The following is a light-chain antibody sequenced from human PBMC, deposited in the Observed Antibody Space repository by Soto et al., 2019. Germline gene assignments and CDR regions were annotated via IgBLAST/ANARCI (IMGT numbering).Light chain of an antibody. Sequence: QSVLKQAPSASGTPGQRVTSSCSGSSYNIGSNTVNWYQQLPGTAPTLLIYYNNQRPSGVPDRFSGSNSGTSASLAISGLQSEDVSHYWCPPGSASLYGWVFGGG. CDR2: YNN. J-gene: IGLJ3*02. CDR3: PPGSASLYGWV. CDR1: SYNIGSNT. V-gene: IGLV1-44*01.